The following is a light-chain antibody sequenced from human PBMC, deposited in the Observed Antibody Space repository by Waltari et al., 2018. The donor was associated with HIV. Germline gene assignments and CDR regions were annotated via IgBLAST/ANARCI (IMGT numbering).Light chain of an antibody. J-gene: IGLJ2*01. CDR3: AAWDDSLRGHVV. CDR2: KNN. V-gene: IGLV1-47*01. Sequence: QSVLTQPPSASATPGQRVTISCSGTRSNIGSNFVFWYQQFPGTAPKLLMYKNNKRLSGVPDRCAGSKSGTSASLAITGLRSEDEAVYYCAAWDDSLRGHVVFGGGTNLTV. CDR1: RSNIGSNF.